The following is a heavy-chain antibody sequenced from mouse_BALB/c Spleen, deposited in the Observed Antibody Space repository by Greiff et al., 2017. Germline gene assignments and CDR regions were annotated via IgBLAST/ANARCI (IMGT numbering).Heavy chain of an antibody. CDR2: ISYDGSN. D-gene: IGHD1-1*01. Sequence: EVQLQESGPGLVKPSQSLSLTCSVTGYSITSGYYWNWIRQFPGNKLEWMGYISYDGSNNYNPSLKNRISITRDTSKNQFFLKLNSVTTEDTATYYCARGNYYGSMRWGQGTTLTVSS. CDR3: ARGNYYGSMR. V-gene: IGHV3-6*02. CDR1: GYSITSGYY. J-gene: IGHJ2*01.